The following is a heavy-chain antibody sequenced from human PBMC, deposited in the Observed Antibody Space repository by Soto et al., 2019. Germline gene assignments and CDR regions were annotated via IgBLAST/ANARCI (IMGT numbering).Heavy chain of an antibody. CDR1: GDSVSSNSHA. Sequence: SQTLSLTCAISGDSVSSNSHAWNWIRQSPSKALELLATTYYSSKWYNDYAVSGKSRITINPGASGNQFSLQLNSVTHEDTDVYYCARDVTGTTLFFGCDPWGQGTLVNVSS. D-gene: IGHD1-7*01. V-gene: IGHV6-1*01. CDR2: TYYSSKWYN. J-gene: IGHJ5*02. CDR3: ARDVTGTTLFFGCDP.